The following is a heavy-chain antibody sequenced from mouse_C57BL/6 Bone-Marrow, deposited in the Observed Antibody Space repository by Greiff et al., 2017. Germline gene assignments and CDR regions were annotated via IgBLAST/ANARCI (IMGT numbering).Heavy chain of an antibody. CDR3: ARRDDGYSYYAMDY. CDR1: GYTFTSYW. Sequence: QVQLQQPGAELVKPGASVKMSCKASGYTFTSYWITWVKQRPGQGLEWIGDIYPGSGSTNYNEKFKSKATLTVDTSSSTAYMQLSSLTSEDSAVYYCARRDDGYSYYAMDYWGQGTSVTVSS. J-gene: IGHJ4*01. V-gene: IGHV1-55*01. CDR2: IYPGSGST. D-gene: IGHD2-3*01.